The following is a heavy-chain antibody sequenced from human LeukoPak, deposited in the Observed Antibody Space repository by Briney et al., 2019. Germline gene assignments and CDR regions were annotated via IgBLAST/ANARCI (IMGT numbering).Heavy chain of an antibody. D-gene: IGHD3-16*01. V-gene: IGHV4-39*07. CDR1: GGSISSSSYY. Sequence: SETLSLTCTVSGGSISSSSYYWGWIRQPPGKGLEWIGSIYYSGSTYYNPSLKSRVTISVDTSKNQFSLKLSSVTAADTAVYYCARDLGSSTPSGVWGKGTTVTVSS. J-gene: IGHJ6*04. CDR3: ARDLGSSTPSGV. CDR2: IYYSGST.